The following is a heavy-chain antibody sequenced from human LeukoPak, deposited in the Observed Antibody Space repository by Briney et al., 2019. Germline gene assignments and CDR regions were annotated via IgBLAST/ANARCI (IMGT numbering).Heavy chain of an antibody. Sequence: SETLSLTCTVSGGSISSYYWSWIRQPPGKGLEWIGYIYYSGSTNYNPSLKSRVTISVDTSKNQFSLKLSSVTAADTAVYYCARDTKDIVVVPAASDYDAFDIWGQGTMVTVSS. J-gene: IGHJ3*02. V-gene: IGHV4-59*12. CDR3: ARDTKDIVVVPAASDYDAFDI. D-gene: IGHD2-2*01. CDR2: IYYSGST. CDR1: GGSISSYY.